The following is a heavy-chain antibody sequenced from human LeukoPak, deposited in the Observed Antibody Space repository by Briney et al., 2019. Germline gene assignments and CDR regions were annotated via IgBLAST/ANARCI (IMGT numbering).Heavy chain of an antibody. CDR2: INHSGSN. Sequence: SGTLSLTCVVYGGSFSGYYWSWIRQPPGKGLEWIGEINHSGSNKYNPSLKRRVTITAEKSKNQSSLKLRCITGADTAGYYCARLVVEGSEGRTSWHDYWGQGTLVTVSS. CDR3: ARLVVEGSEGRTSWHDY. CDR1: GGSFSGYY. D-gene: IGHD2-2*01. J-gene: IGHJ4*02. V-gene: IGHV4-34*01.